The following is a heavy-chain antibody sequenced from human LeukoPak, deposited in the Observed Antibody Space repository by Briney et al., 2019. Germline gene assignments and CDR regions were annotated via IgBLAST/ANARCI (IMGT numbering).Heavy chain of an antibody. CDR3: ARGPRQLDY. CDR1: GGSFSGYY. J-gene: IGHJ4*02. V-gene: IGHV4-34*01. D-gene: IGHD5-18*01. Sequence: SETLSLTCAVYGGSFSGYYWSWIRQPPGKGLEWIREINHSGSTNYNPSLKSRVTISVDTSKNQFSLKLSSVTAADTAVYYCARGPRQLDYWGQGTLVTVSS. CDR2: INHSGST.